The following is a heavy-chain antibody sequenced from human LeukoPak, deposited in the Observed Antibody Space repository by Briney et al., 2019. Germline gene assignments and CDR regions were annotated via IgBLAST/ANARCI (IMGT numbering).Heavy chain of an antibody. Sequence: SQTLSLACTVSGVSISSVGYYWSWIRQYPGKGLEWIGYIYYSGSTYYNPSLKSRVTISVDTSKNQFSLKLSSVTAADTAVYYCARATMIRDWFDPWGQGTLVTVSS. D-gene: IGHD3-22*01. CDR1: GVSISSVGYY. CDR3: ARATMIRDWFDP. CDR2: IYYSGST. J-gene: IGHJ5*02. V-gene: IGHV4-30-4*08.